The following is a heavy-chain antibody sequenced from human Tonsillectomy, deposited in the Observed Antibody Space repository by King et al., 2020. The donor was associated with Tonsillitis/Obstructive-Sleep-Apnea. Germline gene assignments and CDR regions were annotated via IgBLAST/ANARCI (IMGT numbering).Heavy chain of an antibody. CDR3: AREDFWRDYNHGDRKYYFDY. D-gene: IGHD3-3*01. V-gene: IGHV3-30*04. J-gene: IGHJ4*02. CDR2: ISYDGSNK. CDR1: GFTFSSYA. Sequence: QLVQSGGGVVQPGRSLRLSCAASGFTFSSYAMHWVRQAPGKGLEWVAVISYDGSNKYYADSVKGRFTIPRDNSKNTLYLQMNSLRAEDTAVYYCAREDFWRDYNHGDRKYYFDYWGQGTQVTVSA.